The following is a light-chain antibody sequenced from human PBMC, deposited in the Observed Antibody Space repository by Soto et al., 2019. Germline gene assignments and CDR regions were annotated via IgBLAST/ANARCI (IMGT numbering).Light chain of an antibody. J-gene: IGLJ1*01. Sequence: QPALTQPASVSGSPGQSITISCTGTSSDVGGYNYVSWYQQHPGKAPKLMIYAVTDRPSGVSSRFSGSKSGNTASLTISGLQAGDEADYYCSSYTSSSTLFGTGTKVTVL. CDR3: SSYTSSSTL. CDR2: AVT. V-gene: IGLV2-14*01. CDR1: SSDVGGYNY.